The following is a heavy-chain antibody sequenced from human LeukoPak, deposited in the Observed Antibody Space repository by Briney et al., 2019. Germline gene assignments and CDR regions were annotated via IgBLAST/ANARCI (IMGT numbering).Heavy chain of an antibody. CDR2: IYYSGST. CDR1: GGSISSGGYY. CDR3: ARDRSSGWYHFDY. J-gene: IGHJ4*02. V-gene: IGHV4-31*03. Sequence: TSETLSLTCTVSGGSISSGGYYWSWIRQHPGKGLEWIGYIYYSGSTYYNPSLKSRLTISVDTYKNQFSLKLSSVTAADTGVYYCARDRSSGWYHFDYWGQGTLVTVSS. D-gene: IGHD6-19*01.